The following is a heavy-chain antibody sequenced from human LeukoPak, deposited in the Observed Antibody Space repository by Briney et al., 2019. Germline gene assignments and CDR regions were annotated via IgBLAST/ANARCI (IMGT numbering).Heavy chain of an antibody. Sequence: GGSLRLSCAASGFTFSSYAMHWVRQAPGKGLEWVAVISYDGSNKYYADSVKGRFTISRDNSKNTLYLQMNSLRAEDTAVYYCARGAFRMVVAAKNVLSPFDYWGQGTLVTVSS. J-gene: IGHJ4*02. CDR3: ARGAFRMVVAAKNVLSPFDY. D-gene: IGHD2-15*01. CDR1: GFTFSSYA. CDR2: ISYDGSNK. V-gene: IGHV3-30*04.